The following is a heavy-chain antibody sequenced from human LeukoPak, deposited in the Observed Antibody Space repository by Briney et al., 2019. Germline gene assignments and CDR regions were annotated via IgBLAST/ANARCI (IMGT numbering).Heavy chain of an antibody. V-gene: IGHV4-34*01. J-gene: IGHJ4*02. CDR3: ARGRTTFRQTDY. D-gene: IGHD1-7*01. Sequence: SETLSLTCAVYGGSFSGYYWSWIRQPPGKGLEWIGEINHSGSTNYNPSLKSRVTISVDTSKNQFSLKLSSVTAADTAVYYCARGRTTFRQTDYWGQGTLVTVSS. CDR2: INHSGST. CDR1: GGSFSGYY.